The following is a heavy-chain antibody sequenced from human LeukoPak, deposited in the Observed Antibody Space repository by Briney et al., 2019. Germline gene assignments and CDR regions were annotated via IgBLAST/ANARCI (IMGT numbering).Heavy chain of an antibody. D-gene: IGHD3-22*01. CDR1: GYTFTSYY. Sequence: ASVKVSCKASGYTFTSYYMHWVRQAPGQGLEWMGIINPSGGSTSYAQKFQGRVTMTRHTSTSTVYMELSSLRSEDTAVYYCARDLIGYYDSSGYLTDDYWGQGTLVTVSS. CDR2: INPSGGST. J-gene: IGHJ4*02. V-gene: IGHV1-46*03. CDR3: ARDLIGYYDSSGYLTDDY.